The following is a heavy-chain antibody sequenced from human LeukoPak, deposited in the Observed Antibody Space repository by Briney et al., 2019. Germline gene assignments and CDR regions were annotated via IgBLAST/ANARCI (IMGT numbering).Heavy chain of an antibody. V-gene: IGHV1-18*01. CDR2: ISAYNGNT. J-gene: IGHJ4*02. CDR3: ATGGLERAYCVY. CDR1: GYTFTSYG. Sequence: ASVKVSCKASGYTFTSYGISWVRQAPGQGLEWMGWISAYNGNTNYAQKFQGRVTMTRDTSTSTVYMELSSLRSEDTAVYYCATGGLERAYCVYWGQGTLVTVSS. D-gene: IGHD1-1*01.